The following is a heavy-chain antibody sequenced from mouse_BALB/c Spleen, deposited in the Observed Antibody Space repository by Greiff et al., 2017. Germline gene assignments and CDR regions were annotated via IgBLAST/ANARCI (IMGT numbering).Heavy chain of an antibody. CDR3: ARSLNYYGSSYDY. D-gene: IGHD1-1*01. Sequence: QVQLQQSGPALVKPGASVRISCKASGYTFTSYYIHWVKQRPGQGLEWIGWIYPGNVNTKYNEKFKGKATLTADKSSSTAYMQLSSLTSEDSAVYFCARSLNYYGSSYDYWGQGTTLTVSS. V-gene: IGHV1S56*01. J-gene: IGHJ2*01. CDR2: IYPGNVNT. CDR1: GYTFTSYY.